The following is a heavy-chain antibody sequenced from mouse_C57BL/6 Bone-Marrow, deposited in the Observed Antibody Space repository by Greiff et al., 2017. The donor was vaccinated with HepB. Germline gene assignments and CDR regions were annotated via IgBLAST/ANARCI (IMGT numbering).Heavy chain of an antibody. Sequence: VKVVESGPGLVQPSQSLSITCTVSGFSLTSYGVHWVRQSPGKGLEWLGVIWSGGSTDYNAAFISRLSISKDNSKSQVFFKMNSLQADDTAIYYCARPFRDYYAMDYWGQGTSVTVSS. CDR2: IWSGGST. D-gene: IGHD3-3*01. V-gene: IGHV2-2*01. J-gene: IGHJ4*01. CDR3: ARPFRDYYAMDY. CDR1: GFSLTSYG.